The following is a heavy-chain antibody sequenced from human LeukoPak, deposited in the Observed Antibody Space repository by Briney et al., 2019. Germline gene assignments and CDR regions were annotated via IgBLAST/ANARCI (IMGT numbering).Heavy chain of an antibody. D-gene: IGHD3-10*01. J-gene: IGHJ5*02. CDR2: IYYSGST. V-gene: IGHV4-59*01. Sequence: SETLSLTCTVSGGSISSYYWSWIRQPPGKGLEWIGYIYYSGSTNYNPSLKSRVTISVDTSKNQFSLKLSFVTAADTAVYYCACLTMVRGSNWFDPWGQGTLVTVSS. CDR1: GGSISSYY. CDR3: ACLTMVRGSNWFDP.